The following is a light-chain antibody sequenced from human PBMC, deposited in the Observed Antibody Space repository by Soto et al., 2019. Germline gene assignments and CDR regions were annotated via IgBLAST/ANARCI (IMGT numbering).Light chain of an antibody. J-gene: IGKJ2*01. CDR1: QSVSSY. V-gene: IGKV3-11*01. CDR3: QHGSNWPPHYT. Sequence: EIVLTQSPATLSLSPGERTTLSCRASQSVSSYLAWYQQKPGQAPRLLIYDASNSATGIPARFSGSGSGTDFTLTITSLEPEDFAVYYCQHGSNWPPHYTFGQGTKLEIK. CDR2: DAS.